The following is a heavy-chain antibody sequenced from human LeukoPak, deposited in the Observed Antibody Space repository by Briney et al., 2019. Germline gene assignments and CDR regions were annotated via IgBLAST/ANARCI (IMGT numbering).Heavy chain of an antibody. CDR1: GFTFSNYW. J-gene: IGHJ5*02. CDR3: ARNYGGNSES. V-gene: IGHV3-7*04. D-gene: IGHD4-23*01. Sequence: GGSLRLSCAASGFTFSNYWMSWVRQAPGKGLEWVANIKRDGSEKYYVDSVKGRFTISRDNAKNSLYLQMNSLRAEDTAVYYCARNYGGNSESWGQGTLVTVSS. CDR2: IKRDGSEK.